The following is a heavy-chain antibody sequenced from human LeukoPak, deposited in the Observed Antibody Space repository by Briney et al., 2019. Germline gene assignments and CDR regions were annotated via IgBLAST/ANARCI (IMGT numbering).Heavy chain of an antibody. Sequence: PGGSLRLSCAASGFTFSDYAMHWVRQAPGEGLEWVAVISFDGSNKYYADSVKGRFTISRDNAKNSLYLQMNSLRAEDTGLYYCARDRRLTFGGVIVPFDYWGQGTLVTVSS. J-gene: IGHJ4*02. CDR1: GFTFSDYA. CDR2: ISFDGSNK. D-gene: IGHD3-16*02. V-gene: IGHV3-30-3*01. CDR3: ARDRRLTFGGVIVPFDY.